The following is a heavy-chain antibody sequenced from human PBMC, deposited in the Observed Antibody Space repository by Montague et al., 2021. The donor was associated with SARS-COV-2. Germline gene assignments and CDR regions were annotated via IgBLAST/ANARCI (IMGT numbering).Heavy chain of an antibody. CDR3: ARDDIVLQGVTKGMDV. J-gene: IGHJ6*02. D-gene: IGHD3-10*01. Sequence: ETLSLTCTVSGGSISSSNYYWGWIRQPPGKGLEWTGNMYYSGSTYYKPSLKSRVTVSIDTSKNQFSLKLSSVTAADTAVYYCARDDIVLQGVTKGMDVWGQGTTVTVSS. V-gene: IGHV4-39*07. CDR1: GGSISSSNYY. CDR2: MYYSGST.